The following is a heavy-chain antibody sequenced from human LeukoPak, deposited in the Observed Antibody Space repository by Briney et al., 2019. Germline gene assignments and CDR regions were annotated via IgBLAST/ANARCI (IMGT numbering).Heavy chain of an antibody. D-gene: IGHD1-26*01. CDR3: AREIIGGASFLDY. CDR2: IKDDGSAK. CDR1: GFTFSNFW. Sequence: GGSLRLSCTVAGFTFSNFWMSWVRQAPRKGLVRVANIKDDGSAKFYLASVEGRFTISRDNAKSSLYLQMNSLRAEDTAVYFCAREIIGGASFLDYWGQGTLVTVSS. V-gene: IGHV3-7*01. J-gene: IGHJ4*02.